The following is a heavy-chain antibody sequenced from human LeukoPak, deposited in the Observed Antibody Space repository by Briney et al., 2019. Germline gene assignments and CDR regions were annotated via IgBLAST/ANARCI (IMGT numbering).Heavy chain of an antibody. J-gene: IGHJ4*02. Sequence: SETLSLTCAVSTASVTSHHWAWIRQTVVKGLEWVGRVHFSGSTNYNPSLRSRVAISLDKSKNELSLTLKSVSAADTAVYYCARDESSRDDSGGYHYWGRGVLVTVSS. D-gene: IGHD3-22*01. CDR2: VHFSGST. V-gene: IGHV4-4*07. CDR3: ARDESSRDDSGGYHY. CDR1: TASVTSHH.